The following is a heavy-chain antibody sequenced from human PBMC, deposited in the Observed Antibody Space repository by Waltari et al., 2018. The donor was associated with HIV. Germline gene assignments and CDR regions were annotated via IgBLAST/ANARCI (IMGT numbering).Heavy chain of an antibody. V-gene: IGHV4-59*01. Sequence: QVQLQESGPGLVKPSETLSLTCTVSGGSISSYYWRWIRQPPGKGLEWIGYIYYSGSTNYNPSLKSRVTISVDTSKNQFSLKLSSVTAADTAVYYCARAVAGNFDYWGQGTLVTVSS. D-gene: IGHD6-19*01. CDR3: ARAVAGNFDY. CDR1: GGSISSYY. J-gene: IGHJ4*02. CDR2: IYYSGST.